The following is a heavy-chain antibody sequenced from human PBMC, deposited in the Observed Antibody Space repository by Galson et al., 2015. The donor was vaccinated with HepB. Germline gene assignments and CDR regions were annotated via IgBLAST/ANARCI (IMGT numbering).Heavy chain of an antibody. V-gene: IGHV6-1*01. J-gene: IGHJ4*02. CDR1: EDSVSSNSAA. CDR3: ARGDGYKIYYFDY. CDR2: TYYRSKWYN. Sequence: CAISEDSVSSNSAAWNWIRQSPSRGLEWLGRTYYRSKWYNDYAVSVKSRITINPDTSKNHFSLQLNSVTPEDTAVYYCARGDGYKIYYFDYWGQGTLVTVSS. D-gene: IGHD5-24*01.